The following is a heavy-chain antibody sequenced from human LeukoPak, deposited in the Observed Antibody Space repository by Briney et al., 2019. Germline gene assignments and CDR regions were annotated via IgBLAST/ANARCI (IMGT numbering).Heavy chain of an antibody. CDR3: ANVDSTGRGY. D-gene: IGHD3-9*01. Sequence: PGGSLRLSFAASGFTFSSYAMSWVRQAPGKGLEWVSGISGTGGSTYYADSVKGRFTISRDNSKNTLYLQMNSLRAEDTAVYYCANVDSTGRGYWGQGTLVTVSS. J-gene: IGHJ4*02. CDR1: GFTFSSYA. CDR2: ISGTGGST. V-gene: IGHV3-23*01.